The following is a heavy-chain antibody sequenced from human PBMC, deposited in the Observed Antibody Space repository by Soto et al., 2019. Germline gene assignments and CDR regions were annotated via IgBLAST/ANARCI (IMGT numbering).Heavy chain of an antibody. V-gene: IGHV1-3*05. Sequence: QVQLVQSGAEEKKPGASVKVSCKASGYTFSNYAIHWVRQAPGQRLEWMGWINAGNGNTKSSQKFQGRVTITRDTSASTAYMELSSLRSEDTGVYYCARGSPPTFDYWGQGALGTVSS. CDR2: INAGNGNT. J-gene: IGHJ4*02. CDR1: GYTFSNYA. CDR3: ARGSPPTFDY.